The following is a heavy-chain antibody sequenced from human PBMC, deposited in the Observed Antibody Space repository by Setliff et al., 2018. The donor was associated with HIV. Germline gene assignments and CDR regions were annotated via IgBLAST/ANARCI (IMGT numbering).Heavy chain of an antibody. D-gene: IGHD3-22*01. V-gene: IGHV3-33*08. Sequence: GGSLRLSCVVSGLTFHQVCMHWVRQAPGKGLEWVTFIGYDEKKKFYVDSVKGRYTISRDNSRNTLYLQMNSLRDEDTAVYYCARDYKRGRYYDSSGYESDAFDIWGQGTMVTVSS. CDR2: IGYDEKKK. J-gene: IGHJ3*02. CDR3: ARDYKRGRYYDSSGYESDAFDI. CDR1: GLTFHQVC.